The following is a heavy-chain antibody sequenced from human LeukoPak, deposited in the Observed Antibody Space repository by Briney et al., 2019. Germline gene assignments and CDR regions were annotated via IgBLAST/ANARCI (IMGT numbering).Heavy chain of an antibody. CDR3: ARLGGNRVRFCVFDY. CDR1: GFTFSSYS. D-gene: IGHD3-3*01. V-gene: IGHV3-21*01. Sequence: GGSLRLCCAASGFTFSSYSMNWVRQAPGKGLEWVSSISSSSSYIYYADSVKGRFTISRDNAKNSLYLQRNSLRAEDTAVYYCARLGGNRVRFCVFDYWGQGTLVTVSS. CDR2: ISSSSSYI. J-gene: IGHJ4*02.